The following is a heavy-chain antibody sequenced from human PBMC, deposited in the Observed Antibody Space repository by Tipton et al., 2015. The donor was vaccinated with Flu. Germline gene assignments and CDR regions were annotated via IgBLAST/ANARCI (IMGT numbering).Heavy chain of an antibody. CDR3: AGGSGCFIEN. CDR1: GFTFRTYW. J-gene: IGHJ4*02. V-gene: IGHV3-7*03. CDR2: IKQDGSET. Sequence: SLRLSCEASGFTFRTYWMNWVRQAPGKGLEWVAIIKQDGSETFYVDSVKGRFIVSRDNAKNSLFLQLSSLTADDTAVYYCAGGSGCFIENWGQGSQVTVS. D-gene: IGHD6-19*01.